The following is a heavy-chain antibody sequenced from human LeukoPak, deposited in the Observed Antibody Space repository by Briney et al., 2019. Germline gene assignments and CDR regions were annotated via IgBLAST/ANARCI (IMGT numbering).Heavy chain of an antibody. CDR2: IYHSGST. J-gene: IGHJ6*03. CDR1: GGSISSGGYY. D-gene: IGHD3-10*01. Sequence: SQTLSLTCTVSGGSISSGGYYWSWIRQPPGKGLEWIGYIYHSGSTYYNPSLKSRVTISVDRSKNQFSLKLSSVTAADTAVYYCARGPRYYGSGSRPAGYYMDVWGKGTTVTVSS. V-gene: IGHV4-30-2*01. CDR3: ARGPRYYGSGSRPAGYYMDV.